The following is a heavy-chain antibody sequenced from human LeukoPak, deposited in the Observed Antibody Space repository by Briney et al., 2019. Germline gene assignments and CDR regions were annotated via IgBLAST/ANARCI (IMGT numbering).Heavy chain of an antibody. CDR3: ATETIGRHYDY. J-gene: IGHJ4*02. V-gene: IGHV3-21*01. CDR2: IGPTGTDR. D-gene: IGHD1-14*01. CDR1: GFTFSSCG. Sequence: PGGSLRLSCAASGFTFSSCGFNWVRQAPGKGLEWVSSIGPTGTDRYYADAVRGRFTISRDNAKNSMYLQMDSLRDEDTAVYYCATETIGRHYDYWGQGTLLTVSS.